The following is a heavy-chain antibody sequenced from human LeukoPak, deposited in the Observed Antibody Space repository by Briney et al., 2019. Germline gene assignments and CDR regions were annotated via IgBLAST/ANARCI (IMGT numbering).Heavy chain of an antibody. CDR3: ASGGYYYGSGSHDY. Sequence: ASVKVSCKASGYTFTGYYMHWVRQAPGQGLEWMGWINPNSGGTNYAQKFQGRVAMTRDTSISTAYMELSRLRPDDTAVYYCASGGYYYGSGSHDYWGQGTLVTVSS. D-gene: IGHD3-10*01. V-gene: IGHV1-2*02. CDR2: INPNSGGT. CDR1: GYTFTGYY. J-gene: IGHJ4*02.